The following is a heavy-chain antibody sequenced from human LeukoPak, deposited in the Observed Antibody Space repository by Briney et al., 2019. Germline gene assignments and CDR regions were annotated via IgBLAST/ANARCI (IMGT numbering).Heavy chain of an antibody. V-gene: IGHV3-7*03. J-gene: IGHJ3*02. D-gene: IGHD3-10*01. Sequence: GGSLRLSCAASGFTLSSYWMSWVRQAPGKGLEWVANIKEDGSEKYYVDSVKGRFTISRDNAKNSLYLHMNSLTAEDTAMYYCARDWVAGVPFDAFDIWGQGTMVTVSS. CDR1: GFTLSSYW. CDR3: ARDWVAGVPFDAFDI. CDR2: IKEDGSEK.